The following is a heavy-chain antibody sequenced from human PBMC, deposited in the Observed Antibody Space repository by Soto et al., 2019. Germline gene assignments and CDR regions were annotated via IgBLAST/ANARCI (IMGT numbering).Heavy chain of an antibody. CDR3: ARIQLPPPFTSYYYMVV. V-gene: IGHV1-18*01. CDR2: ISGYNGNT. Sequence: ASVKVSCKASVYTFASYGISWVRQAPGQGLEWMGWISGYNGNTDYAQKLQGRVTMTTDTSTSTAYMELRSLRSDDTAVYYCARIQLPPPFTSYYYMVVWVKGTSVTVSS. D-gene: IGHD2-2*01. J-gene: IGHJ6*03. CDR1: VYTFASYG.